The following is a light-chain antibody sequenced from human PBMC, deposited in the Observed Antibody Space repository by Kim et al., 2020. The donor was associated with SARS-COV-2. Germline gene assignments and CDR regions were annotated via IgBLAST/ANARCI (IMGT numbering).Light chain of an antibody. CDR3: QQYGSSPWT. Sequence: SPGERATLSCRASQSVSNNYLAWYQQKPGQAPRLLIYGASRRATGIPDRFSGSGSGTDFTLTFIRLEPEDFAVYYCQQYGSSPWTFGQGTKVDIK. J-gene: IGKJ1*01. CDR2: GAS. V-gene: IGKV3-20*01. CDR1: QSVSNNY.